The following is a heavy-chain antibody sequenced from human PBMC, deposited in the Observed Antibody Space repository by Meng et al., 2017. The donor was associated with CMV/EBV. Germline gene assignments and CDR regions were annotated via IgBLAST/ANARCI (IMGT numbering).Heavy chain of an antibody. J-gene: IGHJ5*02. CDR1: GFSLSTSGVG. V-gene: IGHV2-5*02. Sequence: QIPLKCSGPTLVKPPQTLTLTCTFSGFSLSTSGVGVGWIRQPPGKALEWLALIYWDDDKRYSPSLKSRLTITKDTSKNQVVLTMTNMDPVDTATYYCAHRGRIAAAGTDWFDPWGQGTLVTVSS. CDR2: IYWDDDK. D-gene: IGHD6-13*01. CDR3: AHRGRIAAAGTDWFDP.